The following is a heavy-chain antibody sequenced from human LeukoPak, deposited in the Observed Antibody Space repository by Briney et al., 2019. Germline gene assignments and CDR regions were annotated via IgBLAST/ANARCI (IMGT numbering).Heavy chain of an antibody. CDR2: INPNSGGT. V-gene: IGHV1-2*02. D-gene: IGHD4-23*01. CDR1: GYTFTGYY. Sequence: ASVKVSCKASGYTFTGYYMHWVRQAPGQGLEWMGWINPNSGGTNYAQKFQGRVTMTRGTSISTAYMELSRLRSDDTAVYYCARDMVRFRYGGNSHSDYWGQGTLVTVSS. J-gene: IGHJ4*02. CDR3: ARDMVRFRYGGNSHSDY.